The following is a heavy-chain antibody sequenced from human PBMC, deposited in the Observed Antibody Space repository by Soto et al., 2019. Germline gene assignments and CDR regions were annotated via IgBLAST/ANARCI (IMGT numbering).Heavy chain of an antibody. D-gene: IGHD6-13*01. V-gene: IGHV4-38-2*02. CDR3: VRGRVNFDF. Sequence: SETLSLTCIVSNYSISSGYHWGWIRQPPGKGLEGIGTIYQSGNTYQNPSLKSRVILSIDTSKNQFSLNLRNVTAADTAVYYCVRGRVNFDFWGKGILVTVSS. CDR1: NYSISSGYH. CDR2: IYQSGNT. J-gene: IGHJ4*02.